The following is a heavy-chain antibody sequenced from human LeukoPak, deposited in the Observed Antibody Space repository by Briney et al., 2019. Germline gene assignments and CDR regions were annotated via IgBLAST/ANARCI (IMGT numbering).Heavy chain of an antibody. D-gene: IGHD4-23*01. J-gene: IGHJ4*02. CDR1: GFTFSSYG. CDR2: IWYDGSNQ. CDR3: AREATAVTPSFFGY. V-gene: IGHV3-33*01. Sequence: GGSLRLSRAASGFTFSSYGMHWVRQAPGKGLEWVAVIWYDGSNQYTADPVKVHFTISRDNSKNTLYLQMHRLRAEDTAVYYCAREATAVTPSFFGYSGQGTLVTVSS.